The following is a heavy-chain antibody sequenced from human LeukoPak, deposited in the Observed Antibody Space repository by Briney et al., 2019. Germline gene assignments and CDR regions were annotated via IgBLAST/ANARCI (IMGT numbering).Heavy chain of an antibody. Sequence: GGSLRLSCAASGFTFSSYAMSWVRQAPGKGLEWVSSISSGNSYIYYADSVKGRFTISRDNAKNSLYLQMNSLGAEDTAVYYCARTRGSGTGSYYFDYWGQGILVTVSS. CDR1: GFTFSSYA. V-gene: IGHV3-21*03. CDR3: ARTRGSGTGSYYFDY. J-gene: IGHJ4*02. D-gene: IGHD3-10*01. CDR2: ISSGNSYI.